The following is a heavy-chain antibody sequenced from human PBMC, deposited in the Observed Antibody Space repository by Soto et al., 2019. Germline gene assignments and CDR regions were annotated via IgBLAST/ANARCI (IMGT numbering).Heavy chain of an antibody. V-gene: IGHV1-2*04. CDR2: INPNSGGA. CDR3: AREYYDCSAYYGFEI. D-gene: IGHD3-16*01. J-gene: IGHJ3*02. Sequence: QVHLVQSGAEVKKPGASVKVSCKASGYTFTGYYIHWVRQAPGQGLEWMGWINPNSGGANIAQKFQGWFNMTSDTFISTTYMEVSRVRAKEAAGYYCAREYYDCSAYYGFEIWVQGTMVTVAS. CDR1: GYTFTGYY.